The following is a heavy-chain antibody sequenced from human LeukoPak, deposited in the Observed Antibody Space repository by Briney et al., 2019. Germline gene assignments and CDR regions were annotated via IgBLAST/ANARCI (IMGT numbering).Heavy chain of an antibody. D-gene: IGHD6-13*01. CDR1: GFPFSNYA. CDR2: ISYGGSNT. V-gene: IGHV3-30-3*01. J-gene: IGHJ2*01. Sequence: AGGSLRLSCAASGFPFSNYAMHWVRQAPGKGLEWVALISYGGSNTYYADSVKGRFTISRDNSKNTLYLQMNSLRADDTAVYYCAKERAAAATPEWYFDLWGRGTLVTVSS. CDR3: AKERAAAATPEWYFDL.